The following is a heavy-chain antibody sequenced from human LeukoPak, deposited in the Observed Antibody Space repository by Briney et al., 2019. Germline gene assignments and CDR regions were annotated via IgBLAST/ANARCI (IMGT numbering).Heavy chain of an antibody. CDR3: ARENPERYCSGGSCYLYYFDY. J-gene: IGHJ4*02. V-gene: IGHV3-7*01. CDR2: IKQDGSEK. CDR1: GFTFSSYW. D-gene: IGHD2-15*01. Sequence: GGSLRLSCAASGFTFSSYWMSWVRQAPGKGLEWVANIKQDGSEKYYVDSVKGRFTIPRDNAKNSLYLQMNSLRAEDTAVYYCARENPERYCSGGSCYLYYFDYWGQGTLVTVSS.